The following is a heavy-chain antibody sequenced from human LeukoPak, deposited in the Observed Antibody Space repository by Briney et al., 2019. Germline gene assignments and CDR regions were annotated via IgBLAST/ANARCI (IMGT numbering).Heavy chain of an antibody. V-gene: IGHV1-69*05. CDR2: IIPIYGTP. D-gene: IGHD3-3*02. CDR1: GYTFTSYG. J-gene: IGHJ6*03. Sequence: ASVKVSCKASGYTFTSYGISWVRQAPGQGLEWMGDIIPIYGTPHSAQKFQGRVTITTDESTSTAFMDLSSLRSEDTAVYYCARGKLGYYYYHMDAWGKGTTVTVSS. CDR3: ARGKLGYYYYHMDA.